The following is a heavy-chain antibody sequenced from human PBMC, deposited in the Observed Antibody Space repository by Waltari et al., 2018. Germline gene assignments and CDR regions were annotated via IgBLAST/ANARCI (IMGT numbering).Heavy chain of an antibody. D-gene: IGHD5-12*01. CDR3: ARDPRGYNYYYGMDV. V-gene: IGHV1-69*01. Sequence: QVQLVQSGAEVKKPGSSVKVSCKASGGTFSSYAISWVRQDPGQGLEWMGGIIPIFGTATYAQKFQGRVTITADESTSTAYMELSSLRSEDTAVYYCARDPRGYNYYYGMDVWGQGTTVTVSS. CDR1: GGTFSSYA. CDR2: IIPIFGTA. J-gene: IGHJ6*02.